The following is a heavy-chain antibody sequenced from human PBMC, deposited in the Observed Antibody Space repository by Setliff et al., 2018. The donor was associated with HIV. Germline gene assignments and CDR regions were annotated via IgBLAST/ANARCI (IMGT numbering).Heavy chain of an antibody. CDR2: IMPMLGTA. V-gene: IGHV1-69*11. D-gene: IGHD5-12*01. CDR3: ARDAGYIGSSWDR. CDR1: GYTLTELS. J-gene: IGHJ4*02. Sequence: GASVKVSCKVSGYTLTELSRHWVRQAPGQGLEWMGKIMPMLGTANYAQKFQGRVTITADESTSTVYMELRSLTSKDTAMYYCARDAGYIGSSWDRWGQGTLVTVSS.